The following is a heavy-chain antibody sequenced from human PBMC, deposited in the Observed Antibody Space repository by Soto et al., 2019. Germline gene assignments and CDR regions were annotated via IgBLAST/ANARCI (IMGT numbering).Heavy chain of an antibody. V-gene: IGHV4-61*01. CDR2: IYYTGST. CDR1: GGSVSSGNNY. Sequence: PSETLSPTCTVSGGSVSSGNNYWSWIRQPPGKGLEWIGYIYYTGSTSYNPSLKSRVTISLDTSKNQFSLNLTSVTAADTAVYFCASALYCSGGACSFDPWGQGTLVTVSS. J-gene: IGHJ5*02. D-gene: IGHD2-15*01. CDR3: ASALYCSGGACSFDP.